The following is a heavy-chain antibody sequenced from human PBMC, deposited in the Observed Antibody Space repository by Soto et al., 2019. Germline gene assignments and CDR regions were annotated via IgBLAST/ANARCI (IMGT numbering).Heavy chain of an antibody. Sequence: QVQLVQSGAEVKKPGASVKVSCKASGYTFTSYGISWVRQAPGQGLEWMGWISAYNGNTNYAQKLQGRVTMTTDTSTSTGYMERRSLRSDDTAVYYCARDRYVLLWFGEPNGVVGVDYWGQGTLVTVSS. D-gene: IGHD3-10*01. J-gene: IGHJ4*02. CDR1: GYTFTSYG. V-gene: IGHV1-18*01. CDR2: ISAYNGNT. CDR3: ARDRYVLLWFGEPNGVVGVDY.